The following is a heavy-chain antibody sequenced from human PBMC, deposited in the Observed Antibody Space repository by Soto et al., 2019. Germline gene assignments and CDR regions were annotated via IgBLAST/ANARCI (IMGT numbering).Heavy chain of an antibody. CDR1: GFIFNTYG. CDR3: ARDLGELWPSVGGY. Sequence: QVQLVESGGGVVQPGRSLRLSCAASGFIFNTYGMHWVRQAPGKGLEWVAVIYYDGRNKYYADSVKGRFTISRDNSKNTLNLQMHSLRVEDTAVYYCARDLGELWPSVGGYWGQGTLVTVSS. V-gene: IGHV3-33*01. J-gene: IGHJ4*02. D-gene: IGHD1-26*01. CDR2: IYYDGRNK.